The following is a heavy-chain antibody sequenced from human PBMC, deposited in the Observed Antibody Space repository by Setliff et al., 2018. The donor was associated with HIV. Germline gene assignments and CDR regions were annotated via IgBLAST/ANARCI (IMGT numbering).Heavy chain of an antibody. CDR3: ARGRTYDSSGYIGNWFDP. V-gene: IGHV1-2*02. CDR1: GYTFTGYY. D-gene: IGHD3-22*01. Sequence: ASVKVSCKASGYTFTGYYMHWVRQAPGQGLEWMGCIDLNTGNTNYAQKFQGRVIVTRDTSINTAYVELRSLRLDDTAVYFCARGRTYDSSGYIGNWFDPWGQGTLVTVSS. J-gene: IGHJ5*02. CDR2: IDLNTGNT.